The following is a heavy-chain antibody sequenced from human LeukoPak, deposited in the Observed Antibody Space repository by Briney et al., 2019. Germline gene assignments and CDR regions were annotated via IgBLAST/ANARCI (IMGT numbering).Heavy chain of an antibody. V-gene: IGHV1-8*01. CDR2: INPNSGNT. CDR1: GYTFTSYD. J-gene: IGHJ3*02. Sequence: ASVKVSCKASGYTFTSYDINWVRQAPGQGLEWMGWINPNSGNTGYAQKFQGRVTMTRNTSISTAYMGLSSLRSEDRAVYYCAGGSSSWYGNAFDIWGQGTMVTVSS. D-gene: IGHD6-13*01. CDR3: AGGSSSWYGNAFDI.